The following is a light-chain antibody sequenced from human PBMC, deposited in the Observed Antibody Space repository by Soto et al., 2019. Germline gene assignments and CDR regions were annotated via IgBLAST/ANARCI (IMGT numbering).Light chain of an antibody. J-gene: IGKJ1*01. Sequence: EIVLTQSPGTLSLSPGERATLSCRSGQSVSSSYLAWYQQKPGQAPRLLIYGASSRATGIPDRFSGSGSGTDFTLTISRLEPEDFAVYYCQQYGSSRTWTFGQGTKVDI. CDR2: GAS. CDR3: QQYGSSRTWT. V-gene: IGKV3-20*01. CDR1: QSVSSSY.